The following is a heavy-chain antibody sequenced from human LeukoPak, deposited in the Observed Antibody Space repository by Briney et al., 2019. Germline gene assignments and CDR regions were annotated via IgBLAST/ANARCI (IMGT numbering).Heavy chain of an antibody. CDR2: MRWHSGSI. Sequence: PGGSLRLSCAASGFTFDDYALHWVRHAPGKGLEWVSDMRWHSGSIVYAESVKGRFTVSRDNAKNTLYLPVNSVIAEDTAVYYCSRGNGGLWPIRYYFDYWGQGTLVTVSS. D-gene: IGHD3-16*01. CDR1: GFTFDDYA. V-gene: IGHV3-9*01. J-gene: IGHJ4*02. CDR3: SRGNGGLWPIRYYFDY.